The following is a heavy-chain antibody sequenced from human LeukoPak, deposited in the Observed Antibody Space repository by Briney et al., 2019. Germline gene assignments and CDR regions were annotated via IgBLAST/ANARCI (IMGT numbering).Heavy chain of an antibody. J-gene: IGHJ4*02. V-gene: IGHV3-30-3*01. D-gene: IGHD4-17*01. CDR1: GFTFSSYW. CDR2: ISYDGSNK. CDR3: ARDSYGDYLDY. Sequence: GGSLRLSCAASGFTFSSYWMHWVRQAPGKGLEWVAVISYDGSNKYYADSVKGRFTISRDNSKNTLYLQMNSLRAEDTAVYYCARDSYGDYLDYWGQGTLVTVSS.